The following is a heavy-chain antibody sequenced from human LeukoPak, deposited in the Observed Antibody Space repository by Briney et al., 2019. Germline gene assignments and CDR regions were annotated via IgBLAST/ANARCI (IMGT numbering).Heavy chain of an antibody. Sequence: ASVKVSCKASGYTFTGYYMHWVRQAPGQGLEWMGRINPNSGGTNYAQKFQGRVTMTRDTSISTAYMELSRLRSDDTAVYYCAGDWSYYDSSGYYYRWGQGTLVTVSS. V-gene: IGHV1-2*06. D-gene: IGHD3-22*01. CDR1: GYTFTGYY. CDR2: INPNSGGT. J-gene: IGHJ4*02. CDR3: AGDWSYYDSSGYYYR.